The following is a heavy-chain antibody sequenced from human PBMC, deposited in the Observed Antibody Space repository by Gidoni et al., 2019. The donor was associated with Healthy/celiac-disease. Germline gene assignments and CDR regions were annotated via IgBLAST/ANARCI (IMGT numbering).Heavy chain of an antibody. CDR1: GGSISSSTW. V-gene: IGHV4-4*02. Sequence: QVQLQESGPGLVKPSGTLSLTCAVSGGSISSSTWWSWVRQPPGKGLEWIGEIYHSGSTNYNPSLKSRVTISVDKSKNQFSLKLSSVTAADTAVYYCARIYAGNSDIYYYGMDVWGQGTTVTVSS. CDR2: IYHSGST. CDR3: ARIYAGNSDIYYYGMDV. J-gene: IGHJ6*02. D-gene: IGHD1-7*01.